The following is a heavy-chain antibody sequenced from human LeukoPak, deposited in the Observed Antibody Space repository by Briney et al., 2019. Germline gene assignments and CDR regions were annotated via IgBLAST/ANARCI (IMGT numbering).Heavy chain of an antibody. D-gene: IGHD2-2*01. J-gene: IGHJ6*02. CDR2: IYYSGST. V-gene: IGHV4-59*02. CDR3: AGYSSTFYFYYGMDL. CDR1: GGSVSSYY. Sequence: SSETLSLTCTVSGGSVSSYYWSWIRQPPGKGLEWVGYIYYSGSTNYSPSLKSRATISVDTSKNQFSLNLSSVTPADTAVYYCAGYSSTFYFYYGMDLWGQGTTVTVSS.